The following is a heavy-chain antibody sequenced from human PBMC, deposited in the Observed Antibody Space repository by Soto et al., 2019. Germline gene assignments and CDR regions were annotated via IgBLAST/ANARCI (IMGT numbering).Heavy chain of an antibody. Sequence: GGSLRLSCAASGFTFSSYAMSWVRQAPGEGLEWVSAISGSGGSTYYADSVKGRFTISRDNSKNTLYLQMNSLRAEDTAVYYCAKGDDYYDSVTCLDYWGQGTLVTVSS. CDR2: ISGSGGST. J-gene: IGHJ4*02. CDR3: AKGDDYYDSVTCLDY. CDR1: GFTFSSYA. V-gene: IGHV3-23*01. D-gene: IGHD3-22*01.